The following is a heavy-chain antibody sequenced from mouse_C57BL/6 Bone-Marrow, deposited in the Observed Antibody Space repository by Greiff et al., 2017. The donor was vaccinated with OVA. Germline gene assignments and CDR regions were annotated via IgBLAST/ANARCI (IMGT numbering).Heavy chain of an antibody. CDR1: GYTFTSYW. V-gene: IGHV1-50*01. CDR3: CRMVTYAMDY. D-gene: IGHD2-2*01. Sequence: QVQLQQPGAELVKPGASVKLSCKASGYTFTSYWMQWVKQRPGQGLEWIGEIDPSDSYTNYNQKFKGKATLTVDTSSSTAYMQLSSLTSEDSAVYYCCRMVTYAMDYWGQGTSVTVSS. J-gene: IGHJ4*01. CDR2: IDPSDSYT.